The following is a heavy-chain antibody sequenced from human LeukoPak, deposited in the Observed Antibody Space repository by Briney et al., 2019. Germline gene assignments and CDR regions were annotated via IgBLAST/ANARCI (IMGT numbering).Heavy chain of an antibody. CDR2: ISYDGSNN. Sequence: TGGSLRLSCAASAFTFSTYGFHRVRQAPGKGLEWVALISYDGSNNHYADSVKGRFAISRDNSKNTLYLQMSSLRAEDTAVYYWAKDGSTWLDPGASWGQGTLVTVSS. CDR3: AKDGSTWLDPGAS. V-gene: IGHV3-30*18. J-gene: IGHJ5*02. D-gene: IGHD6-19*01. CDR1: AFTFSTYG.